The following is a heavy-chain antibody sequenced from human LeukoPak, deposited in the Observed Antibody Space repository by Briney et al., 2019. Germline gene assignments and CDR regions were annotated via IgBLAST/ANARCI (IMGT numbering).Heavy chain of an antibody. V-gene: IGHV4-61*02. CDR2: SYIRGST. D-gene: IGHD3-10*01. CDR1: GGSISSGSYY. CDR3: ARIGYGSGSPTNL. J-gene: IGHJ4*02. Sequence: KPSQTLSLICTVSGGSISSGSYYWSWIRQPDGKGLEWIRRSYIRGSTDYNPSLKSRVTISVDTSKNQFSLKLNSVTAANTAVYYCARIGYGSGSPTNLRGQGILVTVSS.